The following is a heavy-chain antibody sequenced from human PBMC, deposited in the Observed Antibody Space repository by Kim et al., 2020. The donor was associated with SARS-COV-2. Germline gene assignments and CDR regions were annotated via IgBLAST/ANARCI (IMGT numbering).Heavy chain of an antibody. CDR3: AGSQDYYYYYMDV. Sequence: SVKVSCKASGGTFSSYAISWVRQAPGQGLEWMGRIIPILGIANYAQKFQGRVTITADKSTSTAYMELSSLRSEDTAVYYCAGSQDYYYYYMDVWGKGTTVTVSS. J-gene: IGHJ6*03. CDR2: IIPILGIA. CDR1: GGTFSSYA. V-gene: IGHV1-69*04.